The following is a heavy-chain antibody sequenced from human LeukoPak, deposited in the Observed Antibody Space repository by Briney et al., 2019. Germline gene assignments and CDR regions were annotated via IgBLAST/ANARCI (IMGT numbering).Heavy chain of an antibody. D-gene: IGHD1-26*01. Sequence: SQTLSLTCAISGDSVSSNSAAWNWIRQSPSRGLEWLGRTYYRSTWSNNYAVSVRGRITINPDTSKNQFSLQLSSVTPEDTAVYYCARGRPLVGATQNAFDIRGQGTMVTVSS. CDR2: TYYRSTWSN. CDR3: ARGRPLVGATQNAFDI. CDR1: GDSVSSNSAA. J-gene: IGHJ3*02. V-gene: IGHV6-1*01.